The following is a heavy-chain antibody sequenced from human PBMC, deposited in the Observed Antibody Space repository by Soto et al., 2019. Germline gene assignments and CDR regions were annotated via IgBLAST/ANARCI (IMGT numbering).Heavy chain of an antibody. CDR2: INPNSGIT. V-gene: IGHV1-46*03. D-gene: IGHD6-13*01. CDR1: GYRFTSYY. CDR3: ARSRGAAAGINWFDP. J-gene: IGHJ5*02. Sequence: GASVKVSCKASGYRFTSYYMHWVRQAPGQGLEWMGIINPNSGITNYAQNLQGRVTMTRDTSTSTVYMELSSLKSEDTAVYYCARSRGAAAGINWFDPWGQGTLVTVSS.